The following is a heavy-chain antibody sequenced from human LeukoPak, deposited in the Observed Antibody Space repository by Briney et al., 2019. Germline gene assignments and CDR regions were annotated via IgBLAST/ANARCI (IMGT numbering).Heavy chain of an antibody. CDR3: ARARHSYGSYYFDY. CDR1: GGSIRSSYYY. V-gene: IGHV4-61*05. D-gene: IGHD5-18*01. J-gene: IGHJ4*02. CDR2: IYYSGST. Sequence: SETLSLTCTVSGGSIRSSYYYWGWIRQPPGKGLEWIGYIYYSGSTNYNPSLKSRVTISVDTSKNQFSLKLSSVTAADTAVYYCARARHSYGSYYFDYWGQGTLVTVSS.